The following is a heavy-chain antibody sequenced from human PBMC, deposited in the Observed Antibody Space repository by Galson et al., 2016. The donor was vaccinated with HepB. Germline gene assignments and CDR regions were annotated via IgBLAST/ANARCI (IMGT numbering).Heavy chain of an antibody. CDR2: ICGSGTVT. D-gene: IGHD1-26*01. Sequence: SLRLSCAASGFTYSTYAMSWVRQAPGKGLEWVSTICGSGTVTFYPDSVKGRFTISRDNSRNTVYLQMSSLRAEDTAVYYCANSRLVGSTDFDFWGQGTLVTVSA. CDR1: GFTYSTYA. CDR3: ANSRLVGSTDFDF. J-gene: IGHJ4*02. V-gene: IGHV3-23*01.